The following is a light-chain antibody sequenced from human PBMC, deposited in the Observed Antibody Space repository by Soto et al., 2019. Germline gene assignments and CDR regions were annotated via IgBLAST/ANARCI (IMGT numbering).Light chain of an antibody. V-gene: IGKV1-39*01. J-gene: IGKJ2*01. CDR2: AAS. CDR1: QSISSN. CDR3: QQSYSTPYT. Sequence: DIQMTQSPSSLSASLGDRVTITCRASQSISSNLNWYQQKPGKAPKLLIYAASSLQGGVPSRFSGRGSGTDFTLTINSLLPEDFAAYYCQQSYSTPYTFGQGTELEIK.